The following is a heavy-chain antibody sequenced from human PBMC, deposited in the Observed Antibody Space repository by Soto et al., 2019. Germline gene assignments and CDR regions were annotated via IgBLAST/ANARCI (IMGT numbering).Heavy chain of an antibody. D-gene: IGHD2-2*01. CDR3: AKDRRCSSTSCSYYYYYGMDV. CDR2: ISGSGGST. CDR1: GFTFSSYA. Sequence: EVQLLESGGGLVQPGGSLRLSCAASGFTFSSYAMSWVRQAPGKGLEWVSAISGSGGSTYYADSVKGRFTISRDNSKNTLYLQMNSLRAEDTAVYYCAKDRRCSSTSCSYYYYYGMDVWGQGTTVTVSS. J-gene: IGHJ6*02. V-gene: IGHV3-23*01.